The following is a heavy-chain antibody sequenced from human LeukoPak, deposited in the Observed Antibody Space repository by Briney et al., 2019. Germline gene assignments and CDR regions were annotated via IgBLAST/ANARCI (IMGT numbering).Heavy chain of an antibody. J-gene: IGHJ4*02. Sequence: ASVKVSCKASGYIFTSYGISWVRQAPGQGLEWMGWINPNSGGTNYAQKFQGRVTMSRDTSISTAYMELSRLRSDDTAVYYCARGLRGSPAFDYWGQGTLVTVSS. D-gene: IGHD2-2*01. CDR3: ARGLRGSPAFDY. CDR2: INPNSGGT. V-gene: IGHV1-2*02. CDR1: GYIFTSYG.